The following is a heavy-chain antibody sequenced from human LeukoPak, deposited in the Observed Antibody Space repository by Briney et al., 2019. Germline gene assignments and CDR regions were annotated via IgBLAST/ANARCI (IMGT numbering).Heavy chain of an antibody. J-gene: IGHJ3*02. V-gene: IGHV4-59*01. Sequence: SETLSLTCTVSGVSISSYYWSWIRQPPGKGLEWIGYICYSGSTNYNPSLKSRVTISVDTSKNQFSLKLSSATAADTAVYYCARGYYYGSGSYYGDALDIWGQGTMVTVPS. CDR2: ICYSGST. CDR1: GVSISSYY. D-gene: IGHD3-10*01. CDR3: ARGYYYGSGSYYGDALDI.